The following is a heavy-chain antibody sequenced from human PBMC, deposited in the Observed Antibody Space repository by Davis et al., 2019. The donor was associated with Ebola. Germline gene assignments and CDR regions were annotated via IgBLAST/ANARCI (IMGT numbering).Heavy chain of an antibody. CDR3: MDTAMSAAWDY. Sequence: GESLKISCAASGFTFSNARMNWVRQAPGKGLEWVGRINRKTDGGTTYYAAPVKGRFTISRDDSKNMVYLQMDSLRTEDTAVYYCMDTAMSAAWDYWGQGTLVTVSS. D-gene: IGHD5-18*01. CDR2: INRKTDGGTT. V-gene: IGHV3-15*01. J-gene: IGHJ4*02. CDR1: GFTFSNAR.